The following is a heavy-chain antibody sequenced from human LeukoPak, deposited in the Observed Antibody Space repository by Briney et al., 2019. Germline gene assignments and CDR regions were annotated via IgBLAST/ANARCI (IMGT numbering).Heavy chain of an antibody. V-gene: IGHV3-30*04. CDR3: ARESFAARWD. CDR2: ISYDGINK. CDR1: GFTFSTYA. Sequence: GGSLRLSCAASGFTFSTYAIHWVRQAPGKGLEWVAVISYDGINKYYADSVKGRFTISRDNSKNTLSLQMNSLTAEDTAVYYCARESFAARWDWGQGTLVTVSS. J-gene: IGHJ4*02. D-gene: IGHD6-6*01.